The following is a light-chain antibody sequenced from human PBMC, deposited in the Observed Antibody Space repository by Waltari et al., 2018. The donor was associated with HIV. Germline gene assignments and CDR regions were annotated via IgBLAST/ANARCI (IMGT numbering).Light chain of an antibody. V-gene: IGLV3-21*04. CDR2: DAS. CDR1: NIGSKS. Sequence: SYVLTQPPSVSVAPGKTARTTCGGNNIGSKSVHWYQQKPGQAPVLVIYDASDRPSGITERFSGSNSGNTATLTISRVEAGDEADYYCQVWDSSSDHPRVFGGGTKLTVL. CDR3: QVWDSSSDHPRV. J-gene: IGLJ3*02.